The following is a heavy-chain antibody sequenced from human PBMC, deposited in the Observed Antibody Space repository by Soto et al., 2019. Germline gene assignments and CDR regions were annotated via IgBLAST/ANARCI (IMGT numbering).Heavy chain of an antibody. CDR1: GFTLTSYA. J-gene: IGHJ4*02. V-gene: IGHV3-23*01. CDR2: ISGSGATR. CDR3: AKYIDFWSGFHDY. Sequence: GGSLRLSCAASGFTLTSYAMSWVRQTPGKGLEWVSTISGSGATRYYADSVKGRFTISRVSSKNTLYLQISSLRAEDTAVYYCAKYIDFWSGFHDYWGQGTLVTVSS. D-gene: IGHD3-3*01.